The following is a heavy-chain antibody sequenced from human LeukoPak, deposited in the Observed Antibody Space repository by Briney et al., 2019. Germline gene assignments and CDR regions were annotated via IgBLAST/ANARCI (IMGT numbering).Heavy chain of an antibody. V-gene: IGHV3-30*02. D-gene: IGHD3-3*01. Sequence: GGSLRLSCAASGFTFSSYGMHWVRQAPGKGLEWVAFIRYDGSNKYYADSVKGRFTISRDNSKNTLYLQMNSLRAEDTAVYYCASPREYYDFLSGYYSLDFYYLGQGTLVTVSS. J-gene: IGHJ4*02. CDR2: IRYDGSNK. CDR1: GFTFSSYG. CDR3: ASPREYYDFLSGYYSLDFYY.